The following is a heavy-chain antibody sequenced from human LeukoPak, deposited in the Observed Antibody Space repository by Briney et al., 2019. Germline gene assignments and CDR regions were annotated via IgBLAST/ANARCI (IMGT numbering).Heavy chain of an antibody. J-gene: IGHJ3*02. CDR2: INHRGST. V-gene: IGHV4-34*01. CDR3: ARHADCSSTSCYYTDAFDI. D-gene: IGHD2-2*01. CDR1: GGSFSGYY. Sequence: SETLSLTCAVYGGSFSGYYWSWIRQPPGKGLEWIGEINHRGSTNYNPSLKSRVTISVDTSKNQFSLKLSSVTAADTAVYYCARHADCSSTSCYYTDAFDIWGQGTMVTVSS.